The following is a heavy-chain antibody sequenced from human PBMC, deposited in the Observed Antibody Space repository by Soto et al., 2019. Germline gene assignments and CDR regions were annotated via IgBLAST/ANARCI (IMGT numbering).Heavy chain of an antibody. D-gene: IGHD2-2*01. J-gene: IGHJ6*02. Sequence: LGESLKISCKGSGYSFTSYWISWVRQMPGKGLEWMGRIDPSDSYTNYSPSFQGHVTISADKSISTAYLQWSSLKASDTAMYYCXRGCRGTTRCYGGYYYYGIDVWGQGTTVTVSS. CDR3: XRGCRGTTRCYGGYYYYGIDV. CDR1: GYSFTSYW. CDR2: IDPSDSYT. V-gene: IGHV5-10-1*01.